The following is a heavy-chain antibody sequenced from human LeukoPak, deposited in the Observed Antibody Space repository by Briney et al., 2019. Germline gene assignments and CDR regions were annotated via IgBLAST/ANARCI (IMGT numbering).Heavy chain of an antibody. CDR1: GFNFDDHA. V-gene: IGHV3-43D*03. Sequence: GGSLRLSCAASGFNFDDHAMHWVRQAPGKDLEWVPLISWDGGNTYYADSVKGRFTISRDNSKSSLYLQMNSLRAEDTALYYCTRDIGSGNYYFFDYWGQGTLVTVSS. D-gene: IGHD1-26*01. CDR2: ISWDGGNT. CDR3: TRDIGSGNYYFFDY. J-gene: IGHJ4*02.